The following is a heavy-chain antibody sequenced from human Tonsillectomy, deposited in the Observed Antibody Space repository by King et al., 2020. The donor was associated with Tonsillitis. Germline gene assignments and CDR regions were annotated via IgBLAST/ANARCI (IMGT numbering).Heavy chain of an antibody. CDR2: IRSKAYGGTT. V-gene: IGHV3-49*04. CDR1: GFTFGDYA. CDR3: TRETKSGWGDY. D-gene: IGHD6-19*01. J-gene: IGHJ4*02. Sequence: VQLVESGGGLVQPGRSLRLSCTASGFTFGDYAMSWVRQAPGKGLEWVGFIRSKAYGGTTEYAASVKGRFPISRDDSKSIAYLQMNSLKTEDTAVYYCTRETKSGWGDYWGQGTLVTVSS.